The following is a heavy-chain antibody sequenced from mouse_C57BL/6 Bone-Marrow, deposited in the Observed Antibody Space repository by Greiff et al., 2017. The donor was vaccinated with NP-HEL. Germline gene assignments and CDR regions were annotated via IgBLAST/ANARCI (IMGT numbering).Heavy chain of an antibody. CDR3: ARNRITTVVADFDY. J-gene: IGHJ2*01. D-gene: IGHD1-1*01. Sequence: QVQLQPSGAELVRPGTSVKVSCKASGYAFTNYLIEWVKQRPGQGLEWIGVINPGSGGTNYNEKFKGKATLTADKSSSTAYMQLSSLTSEDSAVYFCARNRITTVVADFDYWGQGTTLTVSS. CDR2: INPGSGGT. V-gene: IGHV1-54*01. CDR1: GYAFTNYL.